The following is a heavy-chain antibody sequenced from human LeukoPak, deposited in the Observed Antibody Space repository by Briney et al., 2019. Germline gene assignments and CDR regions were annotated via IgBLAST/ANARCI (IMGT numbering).Heavy chain of an antibody. CDR3: ARERYDILTGWSRGLDY. D-gene: IGHD3-9*01. V-gene: IGHV3-21*01. Sequence: SGGSLRLSCTASGFTFGDYVLNWFRQTPGKGLEWVSSISSSSSYIYYADSVKGRFTISRDNAKNSLYLQMNSLRAEDTAVYYCARERYDILTGWSRGLDYWGQGTLVTVSS. CDR2: ISSSSSYI. CDR1: GFTFGDYV. J-gene: IGHJ4*02.